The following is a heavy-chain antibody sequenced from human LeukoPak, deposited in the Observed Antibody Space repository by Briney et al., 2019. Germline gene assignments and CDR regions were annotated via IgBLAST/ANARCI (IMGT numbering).Heavy chain of an antibody. CDR2: ISSSGSTI. CDR1: GFNFSTYE. V-gene: IGHV3-48*03. Sequence: GGSLRLSCAASGFNFSTYEMNWVRQAPGKGLEGVSYISSSGSTIYFADSVKGRFTISRNNAKNSLYLQMNSLRVEDTAVYYCAGGHSSGYYPIDYWGQGTLVTVSS. D-gene: IGHD3-22*01. J-gene: IGHJ4*02. CDR3: AGGHSSGYYPIDY.